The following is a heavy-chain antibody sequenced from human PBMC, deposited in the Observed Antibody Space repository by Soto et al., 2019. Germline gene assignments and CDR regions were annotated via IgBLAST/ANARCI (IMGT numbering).Heavy chain of an antibody. CDR3: ARTAIAGTDY. D-gene: IGHD6-13*01. Sequence: QVQLVESGGGVVQPGRSLRLSCAASGFTFSSYAMHWVRQAPGKGLEWVAVISYDGSNKYYADSVKGRFTISRDNSKNTLYLQMNSLRAEDTAVYYCARTAIAGTDYWGQGTLVTVSS. CDR2: ISYDGSNK. V-gene: IGHV3-30-3*01. CDR1: GFTFSSYA. J-gene: IGHJ4*02.